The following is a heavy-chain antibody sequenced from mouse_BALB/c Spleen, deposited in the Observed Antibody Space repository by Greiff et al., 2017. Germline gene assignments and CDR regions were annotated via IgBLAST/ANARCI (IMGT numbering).Heavy chain of an antibody. CDR1: GFTFSSYA. CDR2: ISSGGSYT. J-gene: IGHJ3*01. CDR3: ARGTARATTWFAY. Sequence: EVQRVESGGGLVKPGGSPKLSCAASGFTFSSYAMSWVRQSPEKRLEWVAEISSGGSYTYYPDTVTGRFTISRDNAKNTLYLEMSSLRSEDTAMYYCARGTARATTWFAYWGQGTLVTVSA. D-gene: IGHD3-2*01. V-gene: IGHV5-9-4*01.